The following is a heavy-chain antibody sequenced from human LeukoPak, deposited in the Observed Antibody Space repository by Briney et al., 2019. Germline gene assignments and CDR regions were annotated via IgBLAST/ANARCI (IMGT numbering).Heavy chain of an antibody. V-gene: IGHV1-46*01. Sequence: ASVKVSCKSSGYTFTSYYMYWVRQAPGQGLEWLGIINPIGGSTSYAQKFQGRVTMTRDTFTSTVYMELSSLRSEDTAVYYCARDSGMVRGTVDYWGQGTLVTVSS. D-gene: IGHD3-10*01. CDR1: GYTFTSYY. CDR3: ARDSGMVRGTVDY. CDR2: INPIGGST. J-gene: IGHJ4*02.